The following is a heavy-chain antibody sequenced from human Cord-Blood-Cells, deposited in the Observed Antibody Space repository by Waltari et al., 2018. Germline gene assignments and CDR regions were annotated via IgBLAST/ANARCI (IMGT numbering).Heavy chain of an antibody. CDR3: ARYRTGTFDY. V-gene: IGHV4-59*01. Sequence: QVQLQESGPGLVKPSETLSLTCTVSGGSISSYYWSWIRQPPGKGLEWIGYSYNRRSTNYNPSLKSRVTISVDTSKNQFSLKLSSVAAADTAVYYCARYRTGTFDYWGQGTLVTVSS. D-gene: IGHD1-1*01. CDR2: SYNRRST. J-gene: IGHJ4*02. CDR1: GGSISSYY.